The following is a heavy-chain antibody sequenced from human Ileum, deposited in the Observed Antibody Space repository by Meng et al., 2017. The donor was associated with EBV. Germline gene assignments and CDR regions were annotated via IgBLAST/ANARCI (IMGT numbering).Heavy chain of an antibody. CDR2: INAGNGNT. Sequence: GYLVNSVAEVKKPGALVKVSCKASGYTFINYAIQCVRQAPGQGLEWMGWINAGNGNTKFSQTFQGRVSIRRDTSASTVYMELSSLRSEDTAVYYCARDLRYGLKLLPYYSDPWGQGTLVTVSS. J-gene: IGHJ5*02. V-gene: IGHV1-3*01. D-gene: IGHD2/OR15-2a*01. CDR3: ARDLRYGLKLLPYYSDP. CDR1: GYTFINYA.